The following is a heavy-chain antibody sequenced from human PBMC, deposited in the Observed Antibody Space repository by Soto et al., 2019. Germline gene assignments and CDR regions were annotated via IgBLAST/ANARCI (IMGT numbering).Heavy chain of an antibody. CDR3: VKNSGWFNT. Sequence: LQSGGGLVQPGGSLTLSCVASGFTFGTTDMSWVRQAPGEGLEWVSTIDGSGGITYYADSVKGRFTISRDNSRNTVYLQMNSLRGDDTALYYCVKNSGWFNTWGQGALVTVSS. D-gene: IGHD3-10*01. J-gene: IGHJ5*02. CDR2: IDGSGGIT. V-gene: IGHV3-23*01. CDR1: GFTFGTTD.